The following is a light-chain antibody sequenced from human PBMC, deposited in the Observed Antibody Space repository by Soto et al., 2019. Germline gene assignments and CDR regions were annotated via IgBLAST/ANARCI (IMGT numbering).Light chain of an antibody. V-gene: IGKV3-11*01. Sequence: DIVMTQSPAILSVSLGERATLSCLASQSISDNLAWYQQRSGQAPRLLIYDVSTRATGVPARFSGSGSGTDFTLTISSLEPEDSAVYYCQQRDTWPPITFGQGTRLEIK. CDR1: QSISDN. J-gene: IGKJ5*01. CDR2: DVS. CDR3: QQRDTWPPIT.